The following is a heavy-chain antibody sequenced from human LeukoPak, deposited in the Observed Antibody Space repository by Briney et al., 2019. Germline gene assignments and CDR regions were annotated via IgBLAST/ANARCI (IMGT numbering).Heavy chain of an antibody. CDR1: GFTFSSYG. D-gene: IGHD6-19*01. V-gene: IGHV3-30*02. Sequence: GGSLRLSCAASGFTFSSYGMHWVRQAPGKGPEWVAFIRYDGSNKYYADSVKGRFTISRDNSKNTLYLQMNSLRAEDTAVYYCAKEGSGWYQSPYYFDYWGQGTLVTVSS. J-gene: IGHJ4*02. CDR3: AKEGSGWYQSPYYFDY. CDR2: IRYDGSNK.